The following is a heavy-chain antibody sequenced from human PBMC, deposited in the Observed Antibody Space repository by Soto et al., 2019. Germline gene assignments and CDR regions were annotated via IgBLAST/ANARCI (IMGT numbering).Heavy chain of an antibody. CDR1: GDSISGYH. CDR3: ASASAQVLRYFV. CDR2: IHNSGST. J-gene: IGHJ4*02. Sequence: PSETLSLTCTVSGDSISGYHWNWIRQPPGKGVEWIGYIHNSGSTTYNSSLKSRVTISIDTSKKQSSLKLTSVTAADTAVYYCASASAQVLRYFVWGQGTLVTVSS. V-gene: IGHV4-59*12. D-gene: IGHD3-9*01.